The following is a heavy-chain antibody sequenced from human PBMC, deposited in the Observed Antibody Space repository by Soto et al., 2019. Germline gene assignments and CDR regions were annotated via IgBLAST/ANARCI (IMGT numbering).Heavy chain of an antibody. Sequence: GGSLRLSCAASGFTFSNAWMSWVRQAPGKGLEWVGRIKSKTDGGTTDYAAPVKGRFTISRDDSKNTLYLQMNSLKTEDTAVYYCTTDPGFLEWLSNYYYMDVWGKGTTVTVSS. CDR3: TTDPGFLEWLSNYYYMDV. V-gene: IGHV3-15*01. J-gene: IGHJ6*03. CDR1: GFTFSNAW. CDR2: IKSKTDGGTT. D-gene: IGHD3-3*01.